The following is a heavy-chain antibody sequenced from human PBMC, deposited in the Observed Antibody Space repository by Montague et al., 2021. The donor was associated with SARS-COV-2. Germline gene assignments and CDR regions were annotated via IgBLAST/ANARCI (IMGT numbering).Heavy chain of an antibody. J-gene: IGHJ4*02. CDR2: IYYSGRT. CDR1: GGSIMRSDYY. Sequence: SETLSLTCTVSGGSIMRSDYYWGWIRQAPGKGLEWIGSIYYSGRTTYTPSLKTRLSMSIDKSKNQFSLRLNSVTAADTSIYYCAGHETGDPPFGDWGQGTLVTVSS. V-gene: IGHV4-39*01. D-gene: IGHD7-27*01. CDR3: AGHETGDPPFGD.